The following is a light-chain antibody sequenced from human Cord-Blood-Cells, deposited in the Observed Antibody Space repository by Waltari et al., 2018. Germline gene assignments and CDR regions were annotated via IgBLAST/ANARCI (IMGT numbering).Light chain of an antibody. V-gene: IGKV1-5*01. CDR2: DAP. J-gene: IGKJ1*01. CDR3: QQYNSYST. Sequence: DIQMTQSPYTLSASVGDRVTITCRASQSISSWLAWYQQKPGKAPKLLIYDAPSLESGVPSRFSGSGSGTEFTLTISSLQPDDFATYYCQQYNSYSTFGQGTKVEIK. CDR1: QSISSW.